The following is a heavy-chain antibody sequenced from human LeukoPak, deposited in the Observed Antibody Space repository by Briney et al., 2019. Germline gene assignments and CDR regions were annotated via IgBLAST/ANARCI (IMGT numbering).Heavy chain of an antibody. CDR3: ARGLNDFWSGGDWFDP. CDR1: GGSFSGYY. CDR2: IYTSGST. Sequence: SETLSLTCAVYGGSFSGYYWSWIRQPAGKGLEWIGRIYTSGSTNYNPSLKSRVTISVDTSKNQFSLKLSSVTAADTAVYYCARGLNDFWSGGDWFDPWGQGTLVTVSS. D-gene: IGHD3-3*01. V-gene: IGHV4-59*10. J-gene: IGHJ5*02.